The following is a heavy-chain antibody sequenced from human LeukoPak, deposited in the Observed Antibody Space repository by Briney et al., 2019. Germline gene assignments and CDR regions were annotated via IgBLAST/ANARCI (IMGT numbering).Heavy chain of an antibody. D-gene: IGHD3-22*01. CDR2: ISSSGSTI. J-gene: IGHJ4*02. Sequence: GGSLRLSCAASGFTFSSYSMNWIRQAPGKGLEWVSYISSSGSTIYYADSVKGRFTISRDNAKNSLYLQMNSLRAEDTAVYYCAREDISSGYPAFGYWGQGTLVTVSS. V-gene: IGHV3-48*04. CDR1: GFTFSSYS. CDR3: AREDISSGYPAFGY.